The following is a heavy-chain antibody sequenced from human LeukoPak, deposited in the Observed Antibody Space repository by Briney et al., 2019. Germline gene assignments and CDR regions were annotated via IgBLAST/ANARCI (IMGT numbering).Heavy chain of an antibody. J-gene: IGHJ4*02. CDR2: ISYSGST. CDR1: GGSISSDGYY. D-gene: IGHD5-24*01. CDR3: ARGGEVANPFDY. V-gene: IGHV4-31*03. Sequence: SQTLSLTCTVSGGSISSDGYYWSWIRQHPGKGLEWIGYISYSGSTYYNPSLKSRITISVDTSEKQFSLKLSSVTAADTAVYYCARGGEVANPFDYWGQGTLVTVSS.